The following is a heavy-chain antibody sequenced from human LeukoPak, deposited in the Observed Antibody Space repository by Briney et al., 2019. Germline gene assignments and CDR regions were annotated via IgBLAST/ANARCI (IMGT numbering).Heavy chain of an antibody. V-gene: IGHV3-7*01. J-gene: IGHJ4*02. CDR2: IKEDGSEK. CDR3: ARDPSSLRDSFDY. CDR1: GFTFSSYW. Sequence: PGGSLRLSCAASGFTFSSYWMNWVRQAPGKGPEWVANIKEDGSEKYYVDSVKGRFTISRDNAKNSLYLQMNSLRAEDTAVYYCARDPSSLRDSFDYWGQGTLVTVSS.